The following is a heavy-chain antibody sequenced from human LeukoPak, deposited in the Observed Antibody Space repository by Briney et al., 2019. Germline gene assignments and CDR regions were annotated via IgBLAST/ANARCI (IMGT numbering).Heavy chain of an antibody. J-gene: IGHJ4*02. CDR1: GGSIRGYF. V-gene: IGHV4-4*07. D-gene: IGHD1-26*01. CDR3: ARDGNVERPYDS. CDR2: IHPSGSS. Sequence: PSETLSLTCTVSGGSIRGYFWSWIRQPAGKGLEWIGRIHPSGSSNYNPSLKSRLTMSVDTSKNQFSLNLSSVTAADTAVYFCARDGNVERPYDSWGQGTLVTVSP.